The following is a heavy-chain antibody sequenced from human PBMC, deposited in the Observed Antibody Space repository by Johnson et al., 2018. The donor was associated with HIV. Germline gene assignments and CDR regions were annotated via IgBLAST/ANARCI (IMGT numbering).Heavy chain of an antibody. V-gene: IGHV3-15*01. CDR2: IKSKTGGGTT. Sequence: VQLVESGGGLVQPGDSLRLSCTASEFRFSNAWMGWVRQAPGKGLEWLGRIKSKTGGGTTSYAAPVKGRFTISRDDSKDTVYLHMNSLRAEDTAVYYCARVRPYNWNDVHAFDIWGQWTMVTVSS. D-gene: IGHD1-20*01. J-gene: IGHJ3*02. CDR3: ARVRPYNWNDVHAFDI. CDR1: EFRFSNAW.